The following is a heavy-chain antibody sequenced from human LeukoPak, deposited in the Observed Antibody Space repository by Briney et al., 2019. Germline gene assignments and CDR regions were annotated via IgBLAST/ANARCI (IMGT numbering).Heavy chain of an antibody. CDR1: GFTFSDYY. D-gene: IGHD6-6*01. V-gene: IGHV3-11*01. Sequence: GGSLRLSCAASGFTFSDYYMSWIRQAPGKGLEWVSYISSSGSTIYYADSVKGRFTISRDNAKNSLYPQMNSLRAEDTAVYYCARDAARDYYYYGMDVWGQGTTVTVSS. J-gene: IGHJ6*02. CDR2: ISSSGSTI. CDR3: ARDAARDYYYYGMDV.